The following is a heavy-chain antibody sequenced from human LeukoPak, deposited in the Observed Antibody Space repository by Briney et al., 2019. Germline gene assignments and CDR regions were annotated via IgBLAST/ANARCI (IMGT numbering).Heavy chain of an antibody. V-gene: IGHV4-34*01. CDR2: INHSGST. CDR3: ARNYGSGSPYYYYYYGMDV. Sequence: SETLYLSCAVYGGSFSVYYWSWIRQPPGKGLEWIGEINHSGSTNYNPSLKSRVTISVDTSKNQFSLKLSSVTAADTAVYYCARNYGSGSPYYYYYYGMDVWGQGTTVTVSS. D-gene: IGHD3-10*01. J-gene: IGHJ6*02. CDR1: GGSFSVYY.